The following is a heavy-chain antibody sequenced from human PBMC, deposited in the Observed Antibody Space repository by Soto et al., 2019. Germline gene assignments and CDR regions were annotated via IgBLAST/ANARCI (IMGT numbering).Heavy chain of an antibody. Sequence: QITLKESGPTLVKPTQTLTLTCTFSGFSLYTGGVGVAWIRQPPGKALEWLALIYWDDDKRYSPSLKGRLTITKDTSKRQVVLTMTNMDPVDTATYYCTHTDSRTSLAMDYWGQGTLVTVSS. V-gene: IGHV2-5*02. D-gene: IGHD2-21*02. CDR3: THTDSRTSLAMDY. J-gene: IGHJ4*02. CDR1: GFSLYTGGVG. CDR2: IYWDDDK.